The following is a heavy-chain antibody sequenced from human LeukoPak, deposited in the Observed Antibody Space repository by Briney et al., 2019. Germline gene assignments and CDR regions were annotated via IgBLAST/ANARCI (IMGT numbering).Heavy chain of an antibody. CDR3: ARDQTYSGSGIYTYFDY. D-gene: IGHD3-10*01. Sequence: GGSLRLSCETSGFIFSNCWMTWVRQAPGKGLEWVANIKTDASEKYYADSVKGRFTISRDNAKMSLYLQMNSLRAEDTAVYYCARDQTYSGSGIYTYFDYWGQGILVTVSS. CDR1: GFIFSNCW. CDR2: IKTDASEK. V-gene: IGHV3-7*03. J-gene: IGHJ4*02.